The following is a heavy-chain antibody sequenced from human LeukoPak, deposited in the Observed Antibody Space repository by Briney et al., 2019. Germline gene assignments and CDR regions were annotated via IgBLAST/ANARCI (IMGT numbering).Heavy chain of an antibody. CDR3: ARGRRGSKTFDY. CDR1: GGTFSGYA. Sequence: SVKVSCKASGGTFSGYAISWVRQAPGQGLEWMGGIIPIFGTANYAQKFQGRVTITADESTSTAYMELSSLRSEDTAVYYCARGRRGSKTFDYWGQGTLVTVSS. V-gene: IGHV1-69*13. J-gene: IGHJ4*02. D-gene: IGHD3-16*01. CDR2: IIPIFGTA.